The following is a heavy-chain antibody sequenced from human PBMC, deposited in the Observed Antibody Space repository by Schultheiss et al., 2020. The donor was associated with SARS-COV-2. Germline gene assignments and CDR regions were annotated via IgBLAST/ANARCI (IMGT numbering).Heavy chain of an antibody. CDR1: GFTFSSYG. V-gene: IGHV3-7*01. J-gene: IGHJ3*02. CDR3: ARVATVTISWDAFDI. D-gene: IGHD4-17*01. CDR2: IKQDGSEK. Sequence: GGSLRLSCAASGFTFSSYGMHWARQAPGKGLEWVANIKQDGSEKYYVDSVKGRFTISRDNAKNSLYLQMNSLRAEDTAVYYCARVATVTISWDAFDIWGRGTMVTVSS.